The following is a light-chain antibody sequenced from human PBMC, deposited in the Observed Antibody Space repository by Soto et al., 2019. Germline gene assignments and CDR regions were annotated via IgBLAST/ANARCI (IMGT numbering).Light chain of an antibody. CDR3: SSYTTSSTLV. V-gene: IGLV2-14*01. CDR2: DVS. Sequence: QSALTQPASVSGSPGQSITISCIGTASDIGNYQSVAWYQHNPGKAPKVMIYDVSKRPSGVSSRFSGSKSANTASLSISGLQAEDEADYYCSSYTTSSTLVFGTGTKLTVL. CDR1: ASDIGNYQS. J-gene: IGLJ1*01.